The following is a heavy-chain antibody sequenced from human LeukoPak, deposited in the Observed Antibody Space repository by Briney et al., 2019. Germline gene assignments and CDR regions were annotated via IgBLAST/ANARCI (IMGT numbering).Heavy chain of an antibody. J-gene: IGHJ4*02. CDR1: GFTFSSYA. V-gene: IGHV3-30-3*01. CDR2: ISYDGSNK. D-gene: IGHD2-2*01. Sequence: GGSLRLSCAASGFTFSSYAMHWVRQAPGKGLEWVAVISYDGSNKYYADSVKGRFTISRDNSKNTLYLQMNSLRAEDTAVYYCARGGYCSSTSCHEGFDYWGQGTLVTVSS. CDR3: ARGGYCSSTSCHEGFDY.